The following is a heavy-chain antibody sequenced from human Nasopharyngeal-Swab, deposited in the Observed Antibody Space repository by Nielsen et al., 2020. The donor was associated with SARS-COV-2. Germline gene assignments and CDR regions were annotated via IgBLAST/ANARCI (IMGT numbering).Heavy chain of an antibody. CDR2: IYYSGST. D-gene: IGHD3-9*01. V-gene: IGHV4-61*01. CDR3: ARDTSLPRLYYDILTGPKLTENYGMDV. Sequence: SETLSLTCTVSGGSVSSGSYYWSWIRQPPGKGLEWIGYIYYSGSTNYNPSLKSRVTISVDTSKNQFSLKLSSVTAADTAVYYCARDTSLPRLYYDILTGPKLTENYGMDVWGQGTTVTVSS. CDR1: GGSVSSGSYY. J-gene: IGHJ6*02.